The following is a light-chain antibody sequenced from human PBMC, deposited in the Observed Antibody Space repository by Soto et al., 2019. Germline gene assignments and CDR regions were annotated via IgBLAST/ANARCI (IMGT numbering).Light chain of an antibody. CDR2: GAS. CDR3: QHYNDWPPTWT. V-gene: IGKV3-15*01. J-gene: IGKJ1*01. Sequence: EIVMTQSPATLSVSPGERATLSCRASQSVSSKLAWYQQKPGQAPRVLIHGASTRATGIPARFSGSRSGTEFTLTIISLQSEDFAVYYCQHYNDWPPTWTFGQGTKVDIK. CDR1: QSVSSK.